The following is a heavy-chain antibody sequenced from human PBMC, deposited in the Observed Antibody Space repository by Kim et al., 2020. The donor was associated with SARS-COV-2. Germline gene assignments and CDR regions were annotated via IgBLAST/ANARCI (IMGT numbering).Heavy chain of an antibody. CDR2: IYNDGTRT. CDR1: GFTFSNYW. CDR3: GVVMTAIFSDVMDV. J-gene: IGHJ6*02. Sequence: GSLRLSCAASGFTFSNYWMHWVRQAPGKGLEWVSRIYNDGTRTTYADSVRGRFTISRDNAKNTLFLQMNSLRAEDTAVYYCGVVMTAIFSDVMDVWGQG. V-gene: IGHV3-74*01. D-gene: IGHD2-21*02.